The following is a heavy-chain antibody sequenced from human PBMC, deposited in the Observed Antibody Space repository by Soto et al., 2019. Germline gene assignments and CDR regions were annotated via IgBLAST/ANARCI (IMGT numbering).Heavy chain of an antibody. D-gene: IGHD4-17*01. J-gene: IGHJ6*02. V-gene: IGHV3-30*18. CDR1: GFTFSSYG. Sequence: GGSLRLSCAASGFTFSSYGMHWVRQAPGKGLEWVAVISYDGSNKYYADSVKGRFTISRDNSKNTLYLQMNSLRAEDTAVYYCAKGEYGYGDSNYYYYGMDVWGQGTTVTVSS. CDR3: AKGEYGYGDSNYYYYGMDV. CDR2: ISYDGSNK.